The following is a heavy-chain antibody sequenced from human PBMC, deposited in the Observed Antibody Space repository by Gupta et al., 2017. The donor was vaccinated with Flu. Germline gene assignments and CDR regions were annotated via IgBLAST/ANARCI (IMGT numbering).Heavy chain of an antibody. D-gene: IGHD3-10*01. CDR3: TRGSDGSYFITMVRGVRGPWFDP. V-gene: IGHV4-34*02. CDR1: GGSLNGYY. CDR2: INQSGST. Sequence: QVQLQQWGAGLLKPSETLSLTCAVYGGSLNGYYWTWIRQPPGKGLEWIGEINQSGSTKYNPSLRSRATISVDTSKNQCSLRLSSLTAADTSVYYCTRGSDGSYFITMVRGVRGPWFDPWGQGTQVTVAS. J-gene: IGHJ5*02.